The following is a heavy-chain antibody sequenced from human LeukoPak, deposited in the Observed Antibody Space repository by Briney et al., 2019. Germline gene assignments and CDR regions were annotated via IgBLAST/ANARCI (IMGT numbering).Heavy chain of an antibody. CDR2: IIPIFGTA. J-gene: IGHJ3*02. V-gene: IGHV1-69*01. CDR1: GGTFSSYA. D-gene: IGHD3-3*01. CDR3: ARGLRYYDSWSGRGAFDI. Sequence: SVKVSCEASGGTFSSYAISWVRQAPGQGLEWMGGIIPIFGTANYAQKFQGRVTITADESTSTAYMELSSLRSEDTAVYYCARGLRYYDSWSGRGAFDIWGQGTMVTVSS.